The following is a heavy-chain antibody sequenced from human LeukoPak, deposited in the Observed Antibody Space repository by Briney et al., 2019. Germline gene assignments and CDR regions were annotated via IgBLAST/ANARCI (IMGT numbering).Heavy chain of an antibody. CDR3: ARDRWSEDTTWNYYYYMDV. CDR2: IYYSGST. D-gene: IGHD1-1*01. J-gene: IGHJ6*03. Sequence: SETLSLTCIISGGSISDYYWGWIRQPPGKGLEWIGSIYYSGSTYYNPSLKSRATISVDTSKNQFSLKLSSVTAADTAVYYCARDRWSEDTTWNYYYYMDVWGKGTTVTVSS. V-gene: IGHV4-39*07. CDR1: GGSISDYY.